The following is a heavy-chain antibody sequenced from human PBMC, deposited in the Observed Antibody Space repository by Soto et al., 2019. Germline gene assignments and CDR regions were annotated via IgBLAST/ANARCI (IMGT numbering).Heavy chain of an antibody. CDR3: ARGYSYGNNFYYYYGMEV. CDR2: IIPMFGTA. V-gene: IGHV1-69*01. J-gene: IGHJ6*01. D-gene: IGHD5-18*01. Sequence: QVQLVQSGAEVKQPGSSVKVSCKASGGTFSSYAISWVRQAPGQGLEWMGGIIPMFGTADHTQKFQGRVTITAVESTTTAYMDLSSLRSEDTAIYYSARGYSYGNNFYYYYGMEVWGQGTTVTVSS. CDR1: GGTFSSYA.